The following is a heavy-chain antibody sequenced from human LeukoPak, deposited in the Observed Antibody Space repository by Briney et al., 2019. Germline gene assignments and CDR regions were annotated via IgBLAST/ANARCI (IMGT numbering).Heavy chain of an antibody. CDR2: ISSSGSTI. D-gene: IGHD3-10*01. CDR1: GFTFSDYY. Sequence: GGSLRLSSAASGFTFSDYYMSWIRQAPGKGREWVSYISSSGSTIYYADSVKGRFTIFRDNAKNSLYLQMNSLRAEDTAVYYCARGGYYYYYMDVWGKGTTVTVSS. V-gene: IGHV3-11*04. J-gene: IGHJ6*03. CDR3: ARGGYYYYYMDV.